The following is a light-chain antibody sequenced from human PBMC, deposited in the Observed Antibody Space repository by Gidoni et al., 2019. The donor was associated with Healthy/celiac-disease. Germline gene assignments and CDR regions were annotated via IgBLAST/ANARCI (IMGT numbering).Light chain of an antibody. CDR1: QSVSSY. CDR3: QQYNNWPRGT. J-gene: IGKJ4*01. CDR2: GAS. V-gene: IGKV3-15*01. Sequence: EIVMTQSPATLSVSPGERATLSCRASQSVSSYLAWYQQKPGQAPRLLIYGASTRATGIPARFSGSGSGTEFTLTISSLQSEDFAVYYCQQYNNWPRGTFGGGTKVEIK.